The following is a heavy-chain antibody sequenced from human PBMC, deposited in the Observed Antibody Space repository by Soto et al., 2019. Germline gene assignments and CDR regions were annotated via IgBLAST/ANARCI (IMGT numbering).Heavy chain of an antibody. CDR3: VTNSGWSLRDFDY. D-gene: IGHD6-19*01. CDR1: GLTFSSFT. J-gene: IGHJ4*02. Sequence: GGSLRLSCSASGLTFSSFTMHWVRQAPGKGLEYVSAINSNGGSANYGDSVKGRFTISRDNPKNTLYLQMSSLRVEDTALYYCVTNSGWSLRDFDYWDQGTLVTVSS. V-gene: IGHV3-64D*08. CDR2: INSNGGSA.